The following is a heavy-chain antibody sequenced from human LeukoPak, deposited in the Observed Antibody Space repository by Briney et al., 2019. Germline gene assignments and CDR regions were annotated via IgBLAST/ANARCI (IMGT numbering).Heavy chain of an antibody. CDR3: ARMSRYSYGSFDY. Sequence: SETLPLTCAVSGGSISSYYWSWIRQPPGKGLEWIGYIYYSGSTNYNPSLKSRVTISVDTSKKQFSLKLSSVTAADTALYYCARMSRYSYGSFDYWGQGTLVTVSS. CDR1: GGSISSYY. CDR2: IYYSGST. D-gene: IGHD5-18*01. J-gene: IGHJ4*02. V-gene: IGHV4-59*12.